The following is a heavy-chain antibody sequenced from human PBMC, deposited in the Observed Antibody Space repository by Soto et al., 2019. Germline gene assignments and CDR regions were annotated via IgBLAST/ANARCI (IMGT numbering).Heavy chain of an antibody. D-gene: IGHD2-2*01. CDR1: GFTFSRYC. CDR3: AGGVVPDAYGMDV. J-gene: IGHJ6*02. V-gene: IGHV3-48*02. Sequence: GGSLGLSCAASGFTFSRYCMNWVRQAPGKGLEWVSYISSSSSTIYYADSVKGRFTISRDNAKNSLYLQMNSLRDEDTAVYYCAGGVVPDAYGMDVWGQGTTVT. CDR2: ISSSSSTI.